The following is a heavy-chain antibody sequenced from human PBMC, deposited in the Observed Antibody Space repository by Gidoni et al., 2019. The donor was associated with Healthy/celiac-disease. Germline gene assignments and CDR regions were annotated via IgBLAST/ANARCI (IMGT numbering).Heavy chain of an antibody. D-gene: IGHD2-8*01. CDR1: GGSFSGSY. J-gene: IGHJ6*02. V-gene: IGHV4-34*01. CDR3: ARGGYCTNGVCFIYYYYYGMDV. CDR2: INHSGIT. Sequence: QVQLQQWGAGLLKPSETLSLTCAVYGGSFSGSYWRCIRQPPGKGLEGIGEINHSGITNYNPSLKSRVTISVDTSKNQFSLKLSSVTAADTAVYYCARGGYCTNGVCFIYYYYYGMDVWGQGTTVTVSS.